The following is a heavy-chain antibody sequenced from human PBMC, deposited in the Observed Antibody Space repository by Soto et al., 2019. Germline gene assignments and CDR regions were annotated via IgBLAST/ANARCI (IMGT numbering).Heavy chain of an antibody. V-gene: IGHV3-9*01. CDR1: GFTFDDYA. D-gene: IGHD6-19*01. J-gene: IGHJ4*02. CDR2: ISWNSGSI. CDR3: ETKKDLAVDGLDY. Sequence: GVSLRLSCAASGFTFDDYAMHWVRQFPGKGLEWVSGISWNSGSIGYADSVKGRFTISRDNAKNSLHLQMSSLRAEDTVFYYCETKKDLAVDGLDYCGQGTLVTVSS.